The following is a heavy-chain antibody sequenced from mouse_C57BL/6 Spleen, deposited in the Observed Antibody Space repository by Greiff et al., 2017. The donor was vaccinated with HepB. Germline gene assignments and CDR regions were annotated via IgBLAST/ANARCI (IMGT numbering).Heavy chain of an antibody. D-gene: IGHD2-5*01. CDR2: INPNNGGT. CDR3: ARSYYSNYGTGYFDV. Sequence: EVQLQQSGPELVKPGASVKISCKASGYTFTDYYMNWVKQSHGKSLEWIGDINPNNGGTSYNQKFKGKATLTVVKSSSTAYMELRSLTSEDSAVYYCARSYYSNYGTGYFDVWGTGTTVTVSS. J-gene: IGHJ1*03. V-gene: IGHV1-26*01. CDR1: GYTFTDYY.